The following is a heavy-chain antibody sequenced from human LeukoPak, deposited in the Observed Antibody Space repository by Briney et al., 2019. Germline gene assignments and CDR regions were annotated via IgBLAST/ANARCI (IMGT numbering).Heavy chain of an antibody. D-gene: IGHD6-19*01. CDR2: IRSKAYGGTT. V-gene: IGHV3-49*04. CDR3: TRDPYSSGWLGIFDP. J-gene: IGHJ5*02. Sequence: GGSLRLSCAASGFTFSSYAMHWVRQAPGKGLEWVGFIRSKAYGGTTEYAASVKGRFTISRDDSKSIAYLQMNSLKTEDTAVYYCTRDPYSSGWLGIFDPWGQGTLVTVSS. CDR1: GFTFSSYA.